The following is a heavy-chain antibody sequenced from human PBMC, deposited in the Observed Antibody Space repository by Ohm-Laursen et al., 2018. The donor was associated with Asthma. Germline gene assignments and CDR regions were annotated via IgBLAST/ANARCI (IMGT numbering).Heavy chain of an antibody. J-gene: IGHJ4*02. V-gene: IGHV3-74*01. D-gene: IGHD6-19*01. CDR3: AKDLEVAGLDY. CDR1: GFTFSSYW. CDR2: IHPDGSST. Sequence: SLRLSCTASGFTFSSYWMHWVRQAPGKGLLWVSRIHPDGSSTNYADPVKGRFTISKDNAKNTLYLQMNSLRAEDTAVYYCAKDLEVAGLDYWGQGTLVTVSS.